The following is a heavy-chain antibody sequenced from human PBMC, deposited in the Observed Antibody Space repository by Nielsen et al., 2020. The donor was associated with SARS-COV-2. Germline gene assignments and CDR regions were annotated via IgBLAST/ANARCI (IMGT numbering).Heavy chain of an antibody. Sequence: WIRQPPGKGLEWVSAISGSGGSTYYADSVKGRFTISRDNSKNTLYLQMNSLSAEDTAVYYCAKTPGYCSAGSCYSDYWGQGTLVTVSS. J-gene: IGHJ4*02. CDR3: AKTPGYCSAGSCYSDY. V-gene: IGHV3-23*01. D-gene: IGHD2-15*01. CDR2: ISGSGGST.